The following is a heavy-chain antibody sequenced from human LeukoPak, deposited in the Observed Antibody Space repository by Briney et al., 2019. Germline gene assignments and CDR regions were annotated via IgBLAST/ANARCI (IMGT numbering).Heavy chain of an antibody. CDR2: ISYDGSNK. CDR3: ARANWAGIEAPATDY. Sequence: PGGSLRLSCAASGFTFSSYVMHWVRQAPGKGLEWVAVISYDGSNKYYADSVKGRFTISRDNSKNTLFLQMNSLRTEDMAVYFCARANWAGIEAPATDYWGQGTLVTVSS. J-gene: IGHJ4*02. D-gene: IGHD2-15*01. V-gene: IGHV3-30-3*01. CDR1: GFTFSSYV.